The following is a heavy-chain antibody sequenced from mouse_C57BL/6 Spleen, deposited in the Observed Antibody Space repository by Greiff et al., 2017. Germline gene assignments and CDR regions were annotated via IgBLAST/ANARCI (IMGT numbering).Heavy chain of an antibody. V-gene: IGHV1-5*01. Sequence: EVQLQQSGTVLARPGASVKMSCKTSGYTFTSYWMHWVKQRPGQGLEWIGAIYPGNSDTSYNQKFKGKAKLTAVTSTSTAYMELSSLTNEDSAVYYCTRPPKDYDYDVVDYWGQGATLTVSS. D-gene: IGHD2-4*01. CDR3: TRPPKDYDYDVVDY. J-gene: IGHJ2*01. CDR1: GYTFTSYW. CDR2: IYPGNSDT.